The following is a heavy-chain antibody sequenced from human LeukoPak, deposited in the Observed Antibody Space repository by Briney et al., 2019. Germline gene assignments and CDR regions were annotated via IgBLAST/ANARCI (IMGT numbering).Heavy chain of an antibody. CDR3: ARGGTYYDSRGDAFDI. Sequence: PSETLSLTCTVSGGSISSYYWSWIRQPPGKGLEWIGYIYYSGSTNYNPSLKSRVTISVDTSKNQFSLKLSSVTAADTAVYYCARGGTYYDSRGDAFDIWGQGTMVTVSS. D-gene: IGHD3-22*01. V-gene: IGHV4-59*01. CDR2: IYYSGST. J-gene: IGHJ3*02. CDR1: GGSISSYY.